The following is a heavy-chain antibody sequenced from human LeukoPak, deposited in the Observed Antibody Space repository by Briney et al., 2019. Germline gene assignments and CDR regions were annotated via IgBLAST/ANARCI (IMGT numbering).Heavy chain of an antibody. D-gene: IGHD4/OR15-4a*01. CDR2: INHSGST. J-gene: IGHJ6*03. Sequence: SETLSLTCAVYGRSFSGYYWSWIRQPPGKGLEWIGEINHSGSTNYNPSLKSRVTISVDTSKNQFSLKLSSVTAADTAVYYCARGQGAYYYMDVWGKGTTVTGSS. CDR1: GRSFSGYY. CDR3: ARGQGAYYYMDV. V-gene: IGHV4-34*01.